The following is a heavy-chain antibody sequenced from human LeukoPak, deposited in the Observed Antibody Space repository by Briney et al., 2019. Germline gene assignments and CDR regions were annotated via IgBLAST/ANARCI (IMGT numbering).Heavy chain of an antibody. CDR3: ARGGDYGDYVFHY. CDR1: GGSFSDYY. J-gene: IGHJ4*02. CDR2: IYHSGST. Sequence: SETLSLTCAVYGGSFSDYYWTWIRQPPGKGLEWIGEIYHSGSTNYNPSLKSRVTISVDTSKNQFSLKLYSVTAADAAVYYCARGGDYGDYVFHYWGQGTLVTVSS. D-gene: IGHD4-17*01. V-gene: IGHV4-34*01.